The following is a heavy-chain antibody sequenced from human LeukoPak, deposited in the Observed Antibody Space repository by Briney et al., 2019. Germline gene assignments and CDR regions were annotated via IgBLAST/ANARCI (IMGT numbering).Heavy chain of an antibody. V-gene: IGHV3-7*01. D-gene: IGHD6-13*01. Sequence: GGSLRLSCAASGFTFSSSWMSWVRQAPGRGLEWVANIKEDGNAKYYVDSVKGRFTISRDNAKNSLYLQINSLRAEDTAVYYCAREPWYHFDYWGQGTLVTVSS. CDR1: GFTFSSSW. CDR3: AREPWYHFDY. CDR2: IKEDGNAK. J-gene: IGHJ4*02.